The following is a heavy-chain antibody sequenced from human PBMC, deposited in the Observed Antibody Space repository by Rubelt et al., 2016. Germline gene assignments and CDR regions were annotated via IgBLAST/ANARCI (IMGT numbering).Heavy chain of an antibody. CDR2: IWDDGTNQ. J-gene: IGHJ4*02. CDR3: AKEKDIVVMTAKIDY. D-gene: IGHD2-21*02. CDR1: GFTFRSFG. V-gene: IGHV3-33*06. Sequence: VGLRGGVVQPGRSLRLSCAASGFTFRSFGMHWVRQAPGKGLEWVAVIWDDGTNQYYADSVTGRFTISRDNSKNTLSLQMNSLTAEDTAVYFCAKEKDIVVMTAKIDYGGQGTLVTVSS.